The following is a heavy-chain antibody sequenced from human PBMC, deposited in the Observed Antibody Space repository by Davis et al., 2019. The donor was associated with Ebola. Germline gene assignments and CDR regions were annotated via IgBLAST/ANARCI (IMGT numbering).Heavy chain of an antibody. CDR3: ARDHTSADTAMESNWFDP. Sequence: GESLKISCAASGFTVNNYWMTWVRQAPGKGLEWVATLKQDGSEKFYGDSVKGRFTISRDNAKNSLYLQMNSLRAEDTAVYYCARDHTSADTAMESNWFDPWGQGTLVTVSS. J-gene: IGHJ5*02. D-gene: IGHD5-18*01. CDR1: GFTVNNYW. CDR2: LKQDGSEK. V-gene: IGHV3-7*01.